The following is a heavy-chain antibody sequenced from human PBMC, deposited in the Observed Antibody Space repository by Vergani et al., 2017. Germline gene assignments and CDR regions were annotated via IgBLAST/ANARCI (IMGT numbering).Heavy chain of an antibody. CDR3: ARVGPYCSSTSCEPGYYYYGMDV. Sequence: QVQLVQSGAEVKKPGASVKVSCKASGYTFTGYYMHWVRQAPGQGLEWMGWINPNSGGTNYAQKFQGWVTMTRDTSISTAYMELSRLRSDDTAVYYCARVGPYCSSTSCEPGYYYYGMDVWGQGTTVTVSS. J-gene: IGHJ6*02. CDR2: INPNSGGT. V-gene: IGHV1-2*04. CDR1: GYTFTGYY. D-gene: IGHD2-2*01.